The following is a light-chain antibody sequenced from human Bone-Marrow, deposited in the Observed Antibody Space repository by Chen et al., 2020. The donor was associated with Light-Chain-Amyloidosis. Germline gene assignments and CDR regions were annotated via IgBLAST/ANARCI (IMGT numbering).Light chain of an antibody. CDR2: RDT. CDR3: QSADSSGTYEVI. J-gene: IGLJ2*01. Sequence: SYELTQPPSVSVSPGQTARITCSGDDLPTKYAYWYQQKPGQAPVLVIHRDTERPSGIPERFSGPSSRTTATLTISGVQAEDEADYHCQSADSSGTYEVIFGGGTKLTVL. CDR1: DLPTKY. V-gene: IGLV3-25*03.